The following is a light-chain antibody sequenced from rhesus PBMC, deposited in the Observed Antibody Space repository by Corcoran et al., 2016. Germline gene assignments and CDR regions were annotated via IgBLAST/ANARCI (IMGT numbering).Light chain of an antibody. J-gene: IGKJ4*01. Sequence: DIQMTQSPSSLSASIGDTVTITCRARQAIRSSLNWFQQKPGKAPKVLMYAASGLGSGVPSRFSGSGSGTDFTLTIRSLHTEDFAVYYCLQHNSYPLTFGGGTKVELK. CDR2: AAS. CDR1: QAIRSS. CDR3: LQHNSYPLT. V-gene: IGKV1-28*03.